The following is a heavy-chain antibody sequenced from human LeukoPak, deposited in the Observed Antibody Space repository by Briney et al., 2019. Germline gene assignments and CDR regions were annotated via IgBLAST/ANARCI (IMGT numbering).Heavy chain of an antibody. D-gene: IGHD6-13*01. CDR1: GGSIRSYY. V-gene: IGHV4-59*01. CDR2: IYYSGST. CDR3: ARGAHSSSWSVGAFDI. J-gene: IGHJ3*02. Sequence: PSETLSLTCTVSGGSIRSYYWSWIRQPPGKGLEWIGYIYYSGSTNYNPSLKSRVTISVDTSKNQFSLKLSSVTAADTAVYYCARGAHSSSWSVGAFDIWGQGTMVTVSS.